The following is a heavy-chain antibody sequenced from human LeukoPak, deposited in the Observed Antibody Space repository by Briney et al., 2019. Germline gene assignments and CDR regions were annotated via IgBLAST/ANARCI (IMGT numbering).Heavy chain of an antibody. CDR2: ISGSGGST. J-gene: IGHJ4*02. CDR3: AKTISGWYYFDY. D-gene: IGHD6-19*01. Sequence: SAISGSGGSTYYADSVKGRFTISRDNSKNTLYLQMNSLRAEDTAVYYCAKTISGWYYFDYWGQGTLVTVSS. V-gene: IGHV3-23*01.